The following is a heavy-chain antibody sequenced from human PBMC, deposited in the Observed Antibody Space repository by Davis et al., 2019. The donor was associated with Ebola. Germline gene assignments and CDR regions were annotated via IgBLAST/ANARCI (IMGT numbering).Heavy chain of an antibody. CDR3: AKDRMPYYDFWSGYMQGGEGHFDY. CDR1: GFTFSGSA. J-gene: IGHJ4*02. CDR2: IRSKANSYAT. D-gene: IGHD3-3*01. Sequence: GESLKISCAASGFTFSGSAMHWVRQASGKGLEWVGRIRSKANSYATAYAPSVKGRFTISRDNSKNTLYLQMNSLRAEDTAVYYCAKDRMPYYDFWSGYMQGGEGHFDYWGQGTLVTVSS. V-gene: IGHV3-73*01.